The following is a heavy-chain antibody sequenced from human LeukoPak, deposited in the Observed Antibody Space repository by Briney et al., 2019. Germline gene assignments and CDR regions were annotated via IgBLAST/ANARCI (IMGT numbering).Heavy chain of an antibody. V-gene: IGHV3-23*01. D-gene: IGHD3-10*01. CDR2: ISGSGAST. J-gene: IGHJ4*02. CDR3: AKADSYYYDSGSYGGY. Sequence: GGSLRLSCAASGFTFSSYAMTWVRQAPGKGLEWVSAISGSGASTYYADSVKGRFTISRDNSKNTLYLRMNSLRAEDTAVYYCAKADSYYYDSGSYGGYWGQGTLVTVSS. CDR1: GFTFSSYA.